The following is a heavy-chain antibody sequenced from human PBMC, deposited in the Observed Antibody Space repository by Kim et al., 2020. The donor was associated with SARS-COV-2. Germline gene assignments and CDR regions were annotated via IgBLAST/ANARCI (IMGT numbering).Heavy chain of an antibody. J-gene: IGHJ4*02. Sequence: DSVKGRFTSSRDNDKTSLYLQMNRLRDEDTAIFHCARSYCTAGGCFFDYWGQGTLVTVSS. V-gene: IGHV3-48*02. CDR3: ARSYCTAGGCFFDY. D-gene: IGHD2-15*01.